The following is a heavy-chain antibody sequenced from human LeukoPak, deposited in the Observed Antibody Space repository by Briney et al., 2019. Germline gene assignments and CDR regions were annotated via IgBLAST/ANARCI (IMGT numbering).Heavy chain of an antibody. D-gene: IGHD2-15*01. V-gene: IGHV3-30*03. CDR3: ARDRGWVVAASRGMDV. J-gene: IGHJ6*02. Sequence: GGSLRLSCAASGFTFSSFGMHWVRQAPGKGLEWVAAISYDGSNEHHADSVKGRFTISRDSSKTTLYLQMNSLRAEGTAMYYCARDRGWVVAASRGMDVWGQGTTVTVS. CDR1: GFTFSSFG. CDR2: ISYDGSNE.